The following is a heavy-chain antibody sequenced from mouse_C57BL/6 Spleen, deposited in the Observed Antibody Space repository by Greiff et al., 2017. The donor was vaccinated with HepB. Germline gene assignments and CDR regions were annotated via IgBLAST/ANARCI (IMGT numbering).Heavy chain of an antibody. J-gene: IGHJ2*01. Sequence: VQLQQPGAELVRPGTSVKLSCKASGYTFTSYWMHWVKQRPGQGLEWIGVIDPSDSYTNYNQKFKGKATLTVDTSSSTAYMQLSSLTSEDSAVYYCARSDCDYWGQGTTLTVSS. CDR1: GYTFTSYW. V-gene: IGHV1-59*01. CDR3: ARSDCDY. CDR2: IDPSDSYT.